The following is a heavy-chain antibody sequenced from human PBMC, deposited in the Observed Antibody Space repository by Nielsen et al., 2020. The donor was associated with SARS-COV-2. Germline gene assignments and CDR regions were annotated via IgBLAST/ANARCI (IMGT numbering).Heavy chain of an antibody. Sequence: ASVKVSCKASGYTFTGYYMHWVRQAPGQGLEWMGRINPNSGGTNYAQKFQGRVTMTRDTSISTAYMELSRLRSDDTAVYYCARTYYYDSSGYYYDYWGQGTLVTVSS. D-gene: IGHD3-22*01. J-gene: IGHJ4*02. V-gene: IGHV1-2*06. CDR2: INPNSGGT. CDR1: GYTFTGYY. CDR3: ARTYYYDSSGYYYDY.